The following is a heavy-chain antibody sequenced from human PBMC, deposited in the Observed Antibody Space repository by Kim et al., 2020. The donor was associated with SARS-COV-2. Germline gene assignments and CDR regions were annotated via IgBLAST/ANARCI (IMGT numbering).Heavy chain of an antibody. CDR2: ISSDGSTT. CDR3: ISPRTGGLP. Sequence: GGSLRLSCAGSGFTFSSYWLHWVRQTPGKGLVWVSRISSDGSTTSYADSVKGRFTVSRDNAKNTLYLQMNSLRAEDTAVYYCISPRTGGLPWGQGTLVTVSS. V-gene: IGHV3-74*01. CDR1: GFTFSSYW. J-gene: IGHJ4*02. D-gene: IGHD7-27*01.